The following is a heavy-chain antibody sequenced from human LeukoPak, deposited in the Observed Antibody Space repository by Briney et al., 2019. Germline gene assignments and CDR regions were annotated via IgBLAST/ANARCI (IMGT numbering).Heavy chain of an antibody. D-gene: IGHD6-19*01. Sequence: GGSLRLSCAASGFTFSSHGMHWVRQAPGKGLEWVAFIRYDGTNKYYADSVKGRFTISRDNSKNTLYLQMNSLRAEDTAVYYCAKVAAGSGWCFDYWGQGALVTVSS. CDR2: IRYDGTNK. J-gene: IGHJ4*02. CDR1: GFTFSSHG. CDR3: AKVAAGSGWCFDY. V-gene: IGHV3-30*02.